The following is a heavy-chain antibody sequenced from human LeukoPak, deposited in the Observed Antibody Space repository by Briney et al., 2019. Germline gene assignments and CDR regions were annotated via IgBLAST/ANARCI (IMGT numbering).Heavy chain of an antibody. CDR2: IYYSGST. J-gene: IGHJ4*02. V-gene: IGHV4-39*01. CDR3: ASGPRPFDY. Sequence: SETLSLTCSVSGGSISRSSYYWGWIRQPPGKGLEWIGSIYYSGSTYYNPSLKSRVTTSVDTSKNQFSLKLSSVTAADTAVYYCASGPRPFDYWGQGTLVTVSS. CDR1: GGSISRSSYY.